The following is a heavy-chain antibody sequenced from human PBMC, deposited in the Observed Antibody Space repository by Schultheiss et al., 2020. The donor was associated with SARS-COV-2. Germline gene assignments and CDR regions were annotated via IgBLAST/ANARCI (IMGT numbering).Heavy chain of an antibody. J-gene: IGHJ4*02. CDR3: ARDPLRLY. CDR1: GFTFSSYW. CDR2: INNDGSST. Sequence: GGSLRLSCAASGFTFSSYWMHWVRQAPGKGLVWVSHINNDGSSTTYADSVKGRFTISRDNAEKTLYLQMNSLRAEDTAVYYCARDPLRLYWGQGTLVTVSS. V-gene: IGHV3-74*01. D-gene: IGHD2-21*02.